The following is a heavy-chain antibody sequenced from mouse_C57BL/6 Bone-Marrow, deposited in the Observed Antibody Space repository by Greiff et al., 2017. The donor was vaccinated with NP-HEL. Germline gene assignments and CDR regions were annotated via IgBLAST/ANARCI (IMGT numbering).Heavy chain of an antibody. CDR1: GFTFSSYT. CDR2: ICGGGGNT. J-gene: IGHJ4*01. Sequence: VESGGGLVKPGGSLKLSCAASGFTFSSYTMSWVRQTPEKRLEWVATICGGGGNTYYPDSVKGRFTISRDNAKNTQYLQMSSLRSEDTALDYCARHVEPLGYYAMDYWGQGTSVTVSS. V-gene: IGHV5-9*01. D-gene: IGHD6-1*01. CDR3: ARHVEPLGYYAMDY.